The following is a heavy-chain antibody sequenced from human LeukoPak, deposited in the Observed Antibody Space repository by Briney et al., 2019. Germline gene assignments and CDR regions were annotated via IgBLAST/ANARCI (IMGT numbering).Heavy chain of an antibody. CDR2: INQDGSEE. Sequence: PGGSLRLSCAASGFTLSNYWMTWVRQAPGKGLEWVANINQDGSEEYSVDSVKGRFTISRDNSKNTLYLQMNSLRAEDTAIYYCAKNGDRGAYCTGGTCYPYFYYYMDVWGKGTTVTI. J-gene: IGHJ6*03. CDR3: AKNGDRGAYCTGGTCYPYFYYYMDV. CDR1: GFTLSNYW. V-gene: IGHV3-7*03. D-gene: IGHD2-15*01.